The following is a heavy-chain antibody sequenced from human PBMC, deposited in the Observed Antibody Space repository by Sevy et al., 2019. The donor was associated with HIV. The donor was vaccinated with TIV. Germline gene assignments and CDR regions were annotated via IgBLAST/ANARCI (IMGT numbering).Heavy chain of an antibody. V-gene: IGHV3-30*18. J-gene: IGHJ6*02. CDR2: ISHDGINE. Sequence: GGSLRLSCLGSGFSFGYYGIHWVRQSPGKGLDWVALISHDGINEYYADSVKGRFTISRDNSKNTVYLEMNSLRNEDTAIYFCANAYSGSYSHSYLYALDVWGQGTTVTVSS. CDR3: ANAYSGSYSHSYLYALDV. CDR1: GFSFGYYG. D-gene: IGHD1-26*01.